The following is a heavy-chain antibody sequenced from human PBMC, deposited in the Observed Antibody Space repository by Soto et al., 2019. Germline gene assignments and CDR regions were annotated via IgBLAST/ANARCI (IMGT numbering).Heavy chain of an antibody. V-gene: IGHV3-23*01. CDR2: ISGSGGER. CDR3: AKDTLNDSGSFDY. CDR1: GFTFRTYG. D-gene: IGHD6-19*01. Sequence: GWSLRLSCAASGFTFRTYGMTWVRQAPGKGLEWVSGISGSGGERYYGDSGEGRFSISRDNSENTLFLQMHSLRAEDTAIYYCAKDTLNDSGSFDYWGQGTLVTVSS. J-gene: IGHJ4*02.